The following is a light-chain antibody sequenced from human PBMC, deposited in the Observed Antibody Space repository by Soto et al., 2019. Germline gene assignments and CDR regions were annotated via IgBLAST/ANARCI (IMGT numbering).Light chain of an antibody. CDR1: QAISIW. J-gene: IGKJ4*01. CDR2: AAS. Sequence: DIQMTQSPSFVSASVGDRVTITCRASQAISIWLAWYQQKPGKAPRLLMYAASNLQSGVPSRFSGSGSGTDFPLTISSLQPEDFATYYCQQANSFPLTFGGGTKVEMK. CDR3: QQANSFPLT. V-gene: IGKV1-12*01.